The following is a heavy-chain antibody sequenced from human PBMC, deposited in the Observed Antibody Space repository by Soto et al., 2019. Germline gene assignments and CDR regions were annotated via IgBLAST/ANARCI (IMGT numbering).Heavy chain of an antibody. CDR1: GGTFSNYV. J-gene: IGHJ6*02. Sequence: SVKVSCKASGGTFSNYVVNWVRQAPGQGLEWRGGIIPISGAANYAQKFQGRVTITADKSTSTAYMELRRLRSDDTAIYYCSRFIMVGGWFDPNYYHGMDVWGQGTTVTVS. CDR2: IIPISGAA. D-gene: IGHD6-19*01. CDR3: SRFIMVGGWFDPNYYHGMDV. V-gene: IGHV1-69*06.